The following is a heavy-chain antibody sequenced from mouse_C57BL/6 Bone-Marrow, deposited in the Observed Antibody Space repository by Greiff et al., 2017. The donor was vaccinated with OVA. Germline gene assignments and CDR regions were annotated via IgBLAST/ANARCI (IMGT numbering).Heavy chain of an antibody. CDR3: TGGDRNYYAVDY. J-gene: IGHJ4*01. CDR1: GYTFTDYE. CDR2: IDPETGGT. V-gene: IGHV1-15*01. D-gene: IGHD2-14*01. Sequence: QVQLQQSGAELVRPGASVTLSCKASGYTFTDYEMHWVKQTPVHGLEWIGAIDPETGGTAYNQKFKGKAILTADKSSSTAYMELRSLTSEDSAVYYCTGGDRNYYAVDYWGQEASVSVSS.